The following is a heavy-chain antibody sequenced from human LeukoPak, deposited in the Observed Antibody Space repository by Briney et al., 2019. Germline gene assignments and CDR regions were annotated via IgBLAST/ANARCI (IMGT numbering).Heavy chain of an antibody. CDR3: AGSFGDVKNF. CDR2: ISWNSGGI. V-gene: IGHV3-9*01. D-gene: IGHD3-10*01. Sequence: PGGSLRLSCAASGFTLHDHAMHWVRQAPGMGLEWVSGISWNSGGIGYADSVKGRFTISRDNARNSLSLQMNSLRAEDTAVYYCAGSFGDVKNFWGQGTLVTVSS. J-gene: IGHJ4*01. CDR1: GFTLHDHA.